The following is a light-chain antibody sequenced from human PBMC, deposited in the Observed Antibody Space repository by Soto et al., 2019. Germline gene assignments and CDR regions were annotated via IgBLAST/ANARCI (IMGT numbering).Light chain of an antibody. Sequence: QAVVTQEPSLTVSPGGTVTLTCGSSTGAVTSGHYPYWFQQKPGQAPRTLIYDTNNKHSWTPARFSGSLLGGKAALTLSGAQPEDEAEYHCLLSYNGPFVFGTGTKVTVL. CDR3: LLSYNGPFV. J-gene: IGLJ1*01. V-gene: IGLV7-46*01. CDR1: TGAVTSGHY. CDR2: DTN.